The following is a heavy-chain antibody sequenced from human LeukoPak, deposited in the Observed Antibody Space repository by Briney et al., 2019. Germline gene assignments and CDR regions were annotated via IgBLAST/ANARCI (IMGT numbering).Heavy chain of an antibody. J-gene: IGHJ4*02. CDR3: TTAMYSSSWYTYYFDY. D-gene: IGHD6-13*01. V-gene: IGHV3-15*01. CDR1: GFTFSNAW. Sequence: GGSLRLSCAASGFTFSNAWMSWVRQAPGKGLEWVCRIKSKTDGGTTDYAAPVKGRFTISRDDSKNTLYLQMNSLKTEDTAVYYCTTAMYSSSWYTYYFDYWGQGTLVTVSS. CDR2: IKSKTDGGTT.